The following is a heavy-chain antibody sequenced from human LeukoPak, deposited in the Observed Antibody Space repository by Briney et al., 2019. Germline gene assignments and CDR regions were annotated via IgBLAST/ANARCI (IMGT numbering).Heavy chain of an antibody. Sequence: GGSLRLSCEASGFTFSTYWMHWVRQAPGKGLVWVSRINPDGSTTSYADSVKGRFTISRDNAKNSLYLQMNSLRAEDTAVCYCASHGLGSYYASLPRYYFDYWGQGTLVTVSS. D-gene: IGHD1-26*01. J-gene: IGHJ4*02. CDR1: GFTFSTYW. CDR2: INPDGSTT. CDR3: ASHGLGSYYASLPRYYFDY. V-gene: IGHV3-74*01.